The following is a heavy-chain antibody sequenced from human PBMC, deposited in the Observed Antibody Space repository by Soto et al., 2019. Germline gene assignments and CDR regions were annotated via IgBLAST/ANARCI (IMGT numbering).Heavy chain of an antibody. J-gene: IGHJ6*02. D-gene: IGHD2-21*02. CDR2: ISTHNGKT. Sequence: VQVVQSGAEVKKPGASVKVYCKASGYRFNTYGFSWLRQAPGQGLEWMGWISTHNGKTIYAKKFQGRVTMTTDTSTTTAYMELRSLRSDDPAVYYLARELGLGLPIQMDVWGQGTTVTVSS. V-gene: IGHV1-18*01. CDR3: ARELGLGLPIQMDV. CDR1: GYRFNTYG.